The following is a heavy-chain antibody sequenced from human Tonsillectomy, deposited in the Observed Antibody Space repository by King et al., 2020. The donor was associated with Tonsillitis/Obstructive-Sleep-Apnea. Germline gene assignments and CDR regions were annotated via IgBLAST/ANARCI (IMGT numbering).Heavy chain of an antibody. V-gene: IGHV3-48*03. D-gene: IGHD5-18*01. Sequence: VQLVESGGGLVQPGGSLRLSCAASGFTFSSYEMNWVRQAPGKGLEWVSYISSSGSTLYYADSVKGRFTISRDNAKNSLYLQMNSLRAEDTAVYYCARDLGVQLWADDYWGQGTLVTVSS. CDR1: GFTFSSYE. CDR3: ARDLGVQLWADDY. J-gene: IGHJ4*02. CDR2: ISSSGSTL.